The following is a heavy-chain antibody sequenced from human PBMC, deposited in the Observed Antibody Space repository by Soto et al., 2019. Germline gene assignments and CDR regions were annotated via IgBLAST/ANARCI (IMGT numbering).Heavy chain of an antibody. D-gene: IGHD3-10*02. J-gene: IGHJ4*02. Sequence: PSETLSLTCTVSGGSLSISTYYWGWIRQPPGKGLEWIGSMYYSGSSYYNSSLKSRVTISLDTSKNQFSLKLRSVPAADSAVYYRARMFEDTCWGGCPLYCDYLGKGTRGT. CDR2: MYYSGSS. V-gene: IGHV4-39*01. CDR1: GGSLSISTYY. CDR3: ARMFEDTCWGGCPLYCDY.